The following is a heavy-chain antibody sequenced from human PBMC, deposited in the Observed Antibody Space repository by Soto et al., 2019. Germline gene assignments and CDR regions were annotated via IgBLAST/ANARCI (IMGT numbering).Heavy chain of an antibody. CDR1: GDSVLNNRAS. D-gene: IGHD3-10*01. J-gene: IGHJ4*02. V-gene: IGHV6-1*01. CDR3: ARGGFGVVVSLFDF. CDR2: TYYRSRWYD. Sequence: QVQLQQSGPGLVKPSQTLSLTCAISGDSVLNNRASWNCLRQSPSRGLEWLGRTYYRSRWYDDYAVSVKGRMTTNADSSKNQFSLQLRSVTPEDTAVYYCARGGFGVVVSLFDFWGQGTLVTVSS.